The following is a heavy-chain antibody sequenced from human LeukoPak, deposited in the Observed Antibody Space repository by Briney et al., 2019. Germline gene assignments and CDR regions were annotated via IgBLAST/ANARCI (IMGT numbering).Heavy chain of an antibody. CDR3: AREYSGYYFDY. J-gene: IGHJ4*02. D-gene: IGHD5-12*01. V-gene: IGHV1-46*01. Sequence: ASVKVSCKASGYTFTSYYMHWVRQAPGQGLEWMGIINPSGGSTSYAQKFQGRVTMTGDTSTSTVYMELSSLRSEDTAVYYCAREYSGYYFDYWGQGTLVTVSS. CDR2: INPSGGST. CDR1: GYTFTSYY.